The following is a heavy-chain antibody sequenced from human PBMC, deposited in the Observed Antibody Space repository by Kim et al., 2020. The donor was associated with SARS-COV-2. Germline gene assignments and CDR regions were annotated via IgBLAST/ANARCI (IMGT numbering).Heavy chain of an antibody. Sequence: QKFQGRGTMTRDTSTSTVYMELSSLRAEDTAVYYCAGGIMVRGVIAWFDPWGQGTLVTVSS. V-gene: IGHV1-46*01. J-gene: IGHJ5*02. D-gene: IGHD3-10*01. CDR3: AGGIMVRGVIAWFDP.